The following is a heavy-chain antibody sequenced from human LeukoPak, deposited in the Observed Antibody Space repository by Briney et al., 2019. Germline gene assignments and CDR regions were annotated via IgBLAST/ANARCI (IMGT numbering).Heavy chain of an antibody. J-gene: IGHJ4*02. Sequence: SETLSLTCTVSGGSISSSSYYWGWIRQPPGKGLEWIGSIYYSGSTYYNPSLKSRVTISVDTSKNQFSLKLSSVTAADTAVYYCARADLVEQWLFFDYWGQGTLVTVSS. V-gene: IGHV4-39*01. D-gene: IGHD6-19*01. CDR3: ARADLVEQWLFFDY. CDR2: IYYSGST. CDR1: GGSISSSSYY.